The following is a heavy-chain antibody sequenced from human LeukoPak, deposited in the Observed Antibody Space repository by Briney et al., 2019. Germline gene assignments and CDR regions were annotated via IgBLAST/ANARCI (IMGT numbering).Heavy chain of an antibody. CDR2: INPNSGGT. CDR3: ASRLMVTAIGSNWFDP. Sequence: ASVKVSCKASGYTFTGYYMHWVRQAPGQGLEWMGWINPNSGGTNYAQKFQGRVTITADKSTSTAYMELSSLRSEDTAVYYCASRLMVTAIGSNWFDPWGQGTLVTVSS. J-gene: IGHJ5*02. D-gene: IGHD2-21*02. V-gene: IGHV1-2*02. CDR1: GYTFTGYY.